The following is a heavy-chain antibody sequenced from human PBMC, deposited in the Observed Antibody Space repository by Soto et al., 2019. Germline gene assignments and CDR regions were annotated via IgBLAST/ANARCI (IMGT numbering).Heavy chain of an antibody. D-gene: IGHD2-2*01. CDR2: ISSDSRYI. V-gene: IGHV3-21*01. CDR3: ARGHCSRTSCYTGGYYYYPMDV. J-gene: IGHJ6*02. CDR1: GFTLSAHT. Sequence: GGSLRLSCAASGFTLSAHTMNWVRQAPGKGLEWISSISSDSRYIYYADSVKGRFTISRDNARNSLDLQMNNLRAEDTAVYHCARGHCSRTSCYTGGYYYYPMDVWGQGTTVTVSS.